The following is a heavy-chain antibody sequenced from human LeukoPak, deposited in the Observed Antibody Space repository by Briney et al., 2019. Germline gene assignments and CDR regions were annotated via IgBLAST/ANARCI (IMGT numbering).Heavy chain of an antibody. Sequence: SQTLSLTCTVSGGSISSGSYYWSWIRQPAGKGLEWIGRVYTSGSANYSPSLKSRVTISVDTSKNQFSLKLSSVTAADTAVYYCARDPGYSSGWLDYWGQGTLVTVSS. D-gene: IGHD6-19*01. J-gene: IGHJ4*02. V-gene: IGHV4-61*02. CDR2: VYTSGSA. CDR3: ARDPGYSSGWLDY. CDR1: GGSISSGSYY.